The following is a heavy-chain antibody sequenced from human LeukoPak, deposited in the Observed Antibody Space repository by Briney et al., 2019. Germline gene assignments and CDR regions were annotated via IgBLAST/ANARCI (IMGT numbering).Heavy chain of an antibody. D-gene: IGHD2-15*01. CDR3: ARNPRVYCSGGSCSHYFDY. CDR1: GFTFSRYS. CDR2: ISSSSSTI. J-gene: IGHJ4*02. V-gene: IGHV3-48*04. Sequence: GGSLRLSCAASGFTFSRYSMNWVRQAPGKGLEWVSYISSSSSTIYYADSVKGRFTISRDNAKNSLYLQMNSLRAEDTAVYYCARNPRVYCSGGSCSHYFDYWGQGTLVTVSS.